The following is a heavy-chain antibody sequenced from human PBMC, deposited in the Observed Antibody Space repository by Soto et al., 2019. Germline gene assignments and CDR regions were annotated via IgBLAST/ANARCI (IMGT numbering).Heavy chain of an antibody. CDR3: ARHGKEAVDTAMVTGLXYSYYSGIDX. D-gene: IGHD5-18*01. Sequence: GESLKVSWKGSGYSFTSYWIGWVRQMPGKGLEWMGIIYPGDSDTRYSPSFQGQVTISADKSISTAYLQWSSLKASDTAMYYCARHGKEAVDTAMVTGLXYSYYSGIDXW. J-gene: IGHJ6*01. CDR1: GYSFTSYW. CDR2: IYPGDSDT. V-gene: IGHV5-51*01.